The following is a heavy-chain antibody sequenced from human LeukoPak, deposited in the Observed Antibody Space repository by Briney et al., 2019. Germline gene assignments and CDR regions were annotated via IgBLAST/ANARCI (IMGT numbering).Heavy chain of an antibody. J-gene: IGHJ4*02. V-gene: IGHV4-59*08. CDR2: IYYSGST. Sequence: SETLSLTCTITGGSINNYYWSWIRQPPGKGLEWIGYIYYSGSTNYNPSLNSRVNISLDTSKNQFSLRLSSVTAADTAVYYCARQTAKNVDTARFDYWGQGTLVTVSS. CDR1: GGSINNYY. D-gene: IGHD5-18*01. CDR3: ARQTAKNVDTARFDY.